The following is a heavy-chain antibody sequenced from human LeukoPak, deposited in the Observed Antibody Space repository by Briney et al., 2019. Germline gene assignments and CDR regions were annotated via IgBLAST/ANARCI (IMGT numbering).Heavy chain of an antibody. J-gene: IGHJ4*02. CDR2: ISSSSNTI. CDR3: AKDPGSGDFDY. D-gene: IGHD3-3*01. V-gene: IGHV3-48*01. Sequence: PGGSLRLSCAASGFTFSDYSMNWVRQAPGKGLEWISYISSSSNTIYYADSVKGRFTISRDNSKNTLYLQMNSLRAEDTAVYYCAKDPGSGDFDYWGQGTLVTVSS. CDR1: GFTFSDYS.